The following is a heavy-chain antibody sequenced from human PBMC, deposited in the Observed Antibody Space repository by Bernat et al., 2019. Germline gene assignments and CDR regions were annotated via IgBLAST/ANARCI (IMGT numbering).Heavy chain of an antibody. CDR2: ISSSSSYI. J-gene: IGHJ3*02. CDR3: ARALGVGVRRIGDVFDI. Sequence: EVQLVESGGGLVKPGGSLRLSCAASGFIFSSYSMNWVRQAPGKGLEWVSSISSSSSYIYYEESVKGRFTSSRDNAKNSLYLQMNSLRAEDTAVYYCARALGVGVRRIGDVFDIWGQGKMVTVSS. CDR1: GFIFSSYS. V-gene: IGHV3-21*01. D-gene: IGHD1-26*01.